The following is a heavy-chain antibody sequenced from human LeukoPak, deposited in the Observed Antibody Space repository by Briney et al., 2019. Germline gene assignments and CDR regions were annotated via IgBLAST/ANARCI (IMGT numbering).Heavy chain of an antibody. CDR2: LFYSGNT. D-gene: IGHD5-12*01. CDR1: GGSISSYY. V-gene: IGHV4-59*01. J-gene: IGHJ1*01. Sequence: SSETLSLTCSVSGGSISSYYWSWIRQPPGKGLEWIGYLFYSGNTNSNPSLKSRVTILADTSKNQSSLRLNSVTAADTAVYFCGRVRTGNTGSPEYFEDWGQGTLVTVSS. CDR3: GRVRTGNTGSPEYFED.